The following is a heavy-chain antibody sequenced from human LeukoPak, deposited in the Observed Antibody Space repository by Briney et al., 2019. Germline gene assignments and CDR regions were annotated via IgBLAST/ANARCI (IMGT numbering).Heavy chain of an antibody. CDR1: GYTFTSYG. V-gene: IGHV1-18*01. CDR3: ARDLAFGELLPRFDY. D-gene: IGHD3-10*01. J-gene: IGHJ4*02. CDR2: ISAYNGNT. Sequence: ASVTVSCKASGYTFTSYGISGVRQAPGQGLEGMGWISAYNGNTNYAQKLQGRVTMTTDTSTSTAYMELRSLRSDDTAVYYCARDLAFGELLPRFDYWGQGTLVTVSS.